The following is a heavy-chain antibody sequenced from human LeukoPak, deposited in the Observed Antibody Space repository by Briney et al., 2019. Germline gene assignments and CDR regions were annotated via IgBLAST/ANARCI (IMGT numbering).Heavy chain of an antibody. CDR2: ISSSSSTI. CDR3: ARETAIFGVVIGIDY. J-gene: IGHJ4*02. V-gene: IGHV3-48*01. D-gene: IGHD3-3*01. CDR1: GFTFSSYS. Sequence: PGGSLRLSCAASGFTFSSYSINWVRQAPGKGLEWVSYISSSSSTIYYADSVKGRFTISRDNAKNSLYLQMNSLRAEDTAVYYCARETAIFGVVIGIDYWGQGTLVTVSS.